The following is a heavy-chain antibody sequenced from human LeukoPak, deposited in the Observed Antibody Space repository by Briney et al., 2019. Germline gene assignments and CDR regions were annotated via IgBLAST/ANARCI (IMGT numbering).Heavy chain of an antibody. V-gene: IGHV1-2*02. CDR3: ARQDYGDYGRAFDI. CDR1: GYTFTGYY. J-gene: IGHJ3*02. D-gene: IGHD4-17*01. Sequence: GASVKVSCKASGYTFTGYYMHWVRQAPGQGLEWMGWINPNSGGTNYAQKFQGRVTMTRDTSTSTVYMELSSLRSEDTAVYYCARQDYGDYGRAFDIWGQGTMVTVSS. CDR2: INPNSGGT.